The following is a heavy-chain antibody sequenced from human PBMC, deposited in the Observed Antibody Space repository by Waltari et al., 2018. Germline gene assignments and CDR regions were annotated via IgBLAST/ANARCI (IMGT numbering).Heavy chain of an antibody. CDR2: IGGGSGST. CDR1: GGSISGYY. J-gene: IGHJ5*02. Sequence: QVQLQESGPGLVKPSETLSLTCAVSGGSISGYYWSWIRQPPGKGLEWIGYIGGGSGSTEYNPSLKSRVTISRDTSKNQFSLKLSSVTAADTAVYYCARDQAFTVTPYNRFDVWGPGVLVTVSS. V-gene: IGHV4-59*12. CDR3: ARDQAFTVTPYNRFDV. D-gene: IGHD4-4*01.